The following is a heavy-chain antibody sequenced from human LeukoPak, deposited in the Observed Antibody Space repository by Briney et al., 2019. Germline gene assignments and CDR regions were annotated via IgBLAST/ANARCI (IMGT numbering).Heavy chain of an antibody. CDR3: ASWESKVVVPAAIKDY. CDR1: GFTFSSYA. Sequence: GGSLRLSCAASGFTFSSYAMHWVRQAPGKGLEWVAVISYDGSNKYYADSVKGRFTISRDNSKNTLYLQMNSLRAEDTPVYYCASWESKVVVPAAIKDYWGQGTLVTVSS. V-gene: IGHV3-30-3*01. J-gene: IGHJ4*02. CDR2: ISYDGSNK. D-gene: IGHD2-2*01.